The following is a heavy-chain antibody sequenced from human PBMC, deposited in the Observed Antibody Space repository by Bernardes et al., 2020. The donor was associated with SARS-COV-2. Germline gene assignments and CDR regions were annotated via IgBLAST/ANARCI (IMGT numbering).Heavy chain of an antibody. J-gene: IGHJ6*02. V-gene: IGHV1-24*01. Sequence: ASVKVSCKVSGYTLPELSMHWVRQAPGKGLEWMGGFDPEDGETIYAQKFQGRVTMTEDTSTDTAYMELSSLRSEDTAVYYCATAFITIFGVATYYYGMDVWGQGTTVTVSS. CDR2: FDPEDGET. CDR1: GYTLPELS. D-gene: IGHD3-3*01. CDR3: ATAFITIFGVATYYYGMDV.